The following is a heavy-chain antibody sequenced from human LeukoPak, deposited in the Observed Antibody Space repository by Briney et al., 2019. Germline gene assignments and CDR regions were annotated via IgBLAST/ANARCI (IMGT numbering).Heavy chain of an antibody. D-gene: IGHD4-17*01. Sequence: ASVKVSCKASGYTFTSYDINWVRQATGQGLEWMGWMNPNSGNTGYAQKFQGRVTITADESTTTAYMELSSLRSEDTAVYYCARDPTGPGDYVPGWFDPWGQGTLVTVSS. CDR3: ARDPTGPGDYVPGWFDP. V-gene: IGHV1-8*03. J-gene: IGHJ5*02. CDR1: GYTFTSYD. CDR2: MNPNSGNT.